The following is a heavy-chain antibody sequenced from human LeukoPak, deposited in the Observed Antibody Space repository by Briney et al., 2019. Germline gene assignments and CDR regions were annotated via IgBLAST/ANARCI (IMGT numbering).Heavy chain of an antibody. V-gene: IGHV3-23*01. CDR3: AKDNGWLHYCH. J-gene: IGHJ4*02. Sequence: GGSLRLSCAASGFTFDDYAMHWVRQAPGKGLEWVSGITGSGGSTYYADSVKGRFTISRDNSKNTVSLQMHSLRAEDTATYYCAKDNGWLHYCHWGQGTLVTVSS. CDR1: GFTFDDYA. D-gene: IGHD5-24*01. CDR2: ITGSGGST.